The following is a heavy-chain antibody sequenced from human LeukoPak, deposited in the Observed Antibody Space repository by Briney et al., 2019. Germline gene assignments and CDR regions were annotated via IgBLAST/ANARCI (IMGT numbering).Heavy chain of an antibody. CDR1: GFTFSSYA. D-gene: IGHD3-10*01. CDR2: ISGSGGST. CDR3: AKEFNMNREIIRDAFDA. Sequence: HSGESLRLSCAASGFTFSSYAMSWVRQAPGKGLEWVSAISGSGGSTYYADSVKGRFTISRDNSKNTLYLQMNSLRAEDTAVYYCAKEFNMNREIIRDAFDAWGRGTMVTVSS. J-gene: IGHJ3*01. V-gene: IGHV3-23*01.